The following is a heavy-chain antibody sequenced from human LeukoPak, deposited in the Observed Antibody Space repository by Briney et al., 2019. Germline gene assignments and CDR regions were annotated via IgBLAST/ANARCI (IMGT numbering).Heavy chain of an antibody. V-gene: IGHV1-69*13. CDR1: GGTFSSYA. J-gene: IGHJ4*02. D-gene: IGHD3-3*01. CDR2: IIPIFGTA. CDR3: ARAELRFLEWLPLPPDY. Sequence: ASVKVSCKASGGTFSSYAISWVRQAPGQGLEWMGGIIPIFGTANYAQKFQGRVTITADESTSTAYMELSSLRSEDTAVYYCARAELRFLEWLPLPPDYWGQGTLVTVSS.